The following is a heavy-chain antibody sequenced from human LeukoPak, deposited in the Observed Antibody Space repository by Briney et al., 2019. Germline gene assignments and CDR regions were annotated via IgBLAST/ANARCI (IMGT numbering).Heavy chain of an antibody. D-gene: IGHD2-2*01. CDR1: GGSISSYY. Sequence: SETLSLTCTVSGGSISSYYWSWIRQPAGKGMEWIGRIYTSGSTNYNPSLKSRVTMSVDTSKNQFSLKLSSVTAADTAVYYCAREPGAAAPWDYFDYWGQGTLVTVSS. J-gene: IGHJ4*02. CDR2: IYTSGST. CDR3: AREPGAAAPWDYFDY. V-gene: IGHV4-4*07.